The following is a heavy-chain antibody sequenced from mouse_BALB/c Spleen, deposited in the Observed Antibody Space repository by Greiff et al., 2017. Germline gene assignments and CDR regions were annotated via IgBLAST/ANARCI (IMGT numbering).Heavy chain of an antibody. CDR1: GFTFSDYY. J-gene: IGHJ2*01. CDR3: ARDLDY. CDR2: ISDGGSYT. V-gene: IGHV5-4*02. Sequence: EVQGVESGGGLVKPGGSLKLSCAASGFTFSDYYMYWVRQTPEKRLEWVATISDGGSYTYYPDSVKGRFTISRDNAKNNLYLQMSSLKSEDTAMYYCARDLDYWGQGTTLTVSS.